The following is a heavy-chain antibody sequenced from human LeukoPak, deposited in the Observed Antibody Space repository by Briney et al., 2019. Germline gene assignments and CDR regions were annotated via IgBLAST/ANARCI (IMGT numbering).Heavy chain of an antibody. CDR1: GLTFSSHW. Sequence: GGSLRLSCVASGLTFSSHWMSWVRQAPGKGREWVANINQDETKKSYVDSAMGRFTISRDNANNALYMQMNSLRVEDTAVYYCARAQNYNFDHWGQGTLVTVSS. D-gene: IGHD1-7*01. V-gene: IGHV3-7*04. CDR3: ARAQNYNFDH. CDR2: INQDETKK. J-gene: IGHJ4*02.